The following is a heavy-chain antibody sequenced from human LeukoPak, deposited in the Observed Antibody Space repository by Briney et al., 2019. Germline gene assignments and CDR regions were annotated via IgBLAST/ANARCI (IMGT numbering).Heavy chain of an antibody. V-gene: IGHV3-74*01. J-gene: IGHJ4*02. CDR3: AREGLLGYSSSWYPVDY. D-gene: IGHD6-13*01. CDR2: IKGDGSST. Sequence: SGFTFTTXXXXXVRXXPGXXXXXXXRIKGDGSSTRHADSMKGRFTISRDNAKNTLYLQMNSLRAEDTAVYYCAREGLLGYSSSWYPVDYWGQGTLATVSS. CDR1: GFTFTTXX.